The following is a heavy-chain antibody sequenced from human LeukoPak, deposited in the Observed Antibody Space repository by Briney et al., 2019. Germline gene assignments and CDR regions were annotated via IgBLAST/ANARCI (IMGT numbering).Heavy chain of an antibody. V-gene: IGHV1-69*04. D-gene: IGHD2-2*02. J-gene: IGHJ5*02. CDR2: IIPILGIA. CDR1: GGTFSSYA. Sequence: ASVKVSCKASGGTFSSYAISWVRQAPGQGLEWMGRIIPILGIANYAQKFQGRVTMTRDTSTSTVYMELSSLRSEDTAVYYCARGAYCSSTSCYTAYNWFDPWGQGTLVTVSS. CDR3: ARGAYCSSTSCYTAYNWFDP.